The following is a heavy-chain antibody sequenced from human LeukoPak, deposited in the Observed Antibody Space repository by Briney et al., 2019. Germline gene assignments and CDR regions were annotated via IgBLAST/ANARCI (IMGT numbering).Heavy chain of an antibody. CDR1: GFTFSDYY. Sequence: GGSLRLSCAASGFTFSDYYISCVRQAPGEGLGWVSYISISSSYTNYADSVKGRFTISSDNAKNSLYLQMNSLRAEDTAVYYCVRERGDTAMVFDYWGKGTLVTVSS. D-gene: IGHD5-18*01. CDR3: VRERGDTAMVFDY. V-gene: IGHV3-11*06. J-gene: IGHJ4*02. CDR2: ISISSSYT.